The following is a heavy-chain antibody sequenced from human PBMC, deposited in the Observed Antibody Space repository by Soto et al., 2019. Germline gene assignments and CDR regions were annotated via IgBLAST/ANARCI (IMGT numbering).Heavy chain of an antibody. Sequence: EVQLVESGGGLVQPGESLTLSCAASGFTFSSYWMHWVRQAPGKGLVWVSRIKSDGSGTYYADSVKGRLTISRDNAKHPLYLQMNTVGVEDTAVYFSARGDRDRYDGNGYLGRHWGQGTLVTVSA. V-gene: IGHV3-74*01. CDR2: IKSDGSGT. CDR1: GFTFSSYW. D-gene: IGHD3-22*01. CDR3: ARGDRDRYDGNGYLGRH. J-gene: IGHJ4*02.